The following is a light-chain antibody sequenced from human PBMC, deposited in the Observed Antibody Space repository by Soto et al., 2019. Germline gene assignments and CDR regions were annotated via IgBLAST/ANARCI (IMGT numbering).Light chain of an antibody. J-gene: IGKJ3*01. V-gene: IGKV3-11*01. CDR2: DAS. CDR3: QQRSNI. CDR1: ESTSGY. Sequence: EIVLTQSPATLSLSPGERATLSCRASESTSGYLAWYQQKPGQAPRLLIYDASNRATGIPARFSGSGSGTDFTLTICSLEREDFAVYYCQQRSNIFGPGTKVDIK.